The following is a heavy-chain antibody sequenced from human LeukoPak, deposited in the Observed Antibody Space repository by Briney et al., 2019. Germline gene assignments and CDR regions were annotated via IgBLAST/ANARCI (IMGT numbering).Heavy chain of an antibody. Sequence: SETLSLTCAVYGGSFSGYYRSWIRQPPGKGLEWIGEINHSGSTNYNPSLKSRVTISVDTSKNQFSLKLSSVTAADTAVYYCARQAFGALYFDSWGQGTLVTVSS. CDR3: ARQAFGALYFDS. D-gene: IGHD3-10*01. V-gene: IGHV4-34*01. J-gene: IGHJ4*02. CDR1: GGSFSGYY. CDR2: INHSGST.